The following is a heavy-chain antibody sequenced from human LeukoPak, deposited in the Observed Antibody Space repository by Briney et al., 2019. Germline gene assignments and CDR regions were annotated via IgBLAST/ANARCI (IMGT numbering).Heavy chain of an antibody. CDR1: GFTFSAYN. J-gene: IGHJ4*02. D-gene: IGHD5-12*01. V-gene: IGHV4-34*01. Sequence: PGGSLRLSCAASGFTFSAYNMYWVRQPPGKGLEWIGEINHSGSTNYNPSLKSRVTISVDTSKNQFSLKLSSVTAADTAVYYCARGSDVDIVATTEEFDYWGQGTLVTVSS. CDR2: INHSGST. CDR3: ARGSDVDIVATTEEFDY.